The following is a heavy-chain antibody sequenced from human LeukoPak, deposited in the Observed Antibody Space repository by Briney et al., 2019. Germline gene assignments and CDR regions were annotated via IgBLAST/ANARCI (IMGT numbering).Heavy chain of an antibody. J-gene: IGHJ4*02. CDR3: ARVHEYSSSWYGIWFDY. V-gene: IGHV1-69*13. D-gene: IGHD6-13*01. Sequence: GASVKVSCKASGGTFSSYAISWVRQAPGQGLEWMGGIIPIFGTANYAQTFQGRVTITADESTSTAYMELSSLRSEDTAVYYCARVHEYSSSWYGIWFDYWGQGTLVTVSS. CDR2: IIPIFGTA. CDR1: GGTFSSYA.